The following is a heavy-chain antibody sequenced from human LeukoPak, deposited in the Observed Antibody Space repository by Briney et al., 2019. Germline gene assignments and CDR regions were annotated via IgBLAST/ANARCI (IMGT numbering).Heavy chain of an antibody. J-gene: IGHJ5*02. D-gene: IGHD3-3*01. CDR2: IKQDGSEK. Sequence: GGSLRLSCAASGFTFSSYWMSWVRQAPGKGLEWVANIKQDGSEKYYVDSVKGRFTISRDNAKNSLYLQMNSLRAEDTAVYYCAKSWIFGVVPIPRWFDPWGQGTLVTVSS. V-gene: IGHV3-7*03. CDR1: GFTFSSYW. CDR3: AKSWIFGVVPIPRWFDP.